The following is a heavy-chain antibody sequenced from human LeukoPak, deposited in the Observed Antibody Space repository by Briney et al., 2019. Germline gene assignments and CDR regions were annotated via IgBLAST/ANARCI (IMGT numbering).Heavy chain of an antibody. J-gene: IGHJ6*02. Sequence: ASVKVSCKASGGTFSSYAISWVRQAPGQGLEWMGWINAGNGNTKYSQKFQGRVTITRDTSASTAYMELSSLRSEDTAVYYCARSYLDYGMDVWGQGTTVTVSS. CDR1: GGTFSSYA. V-gene: IGHV1-3*01. D-gene: IGHD2-2*02. CDR3: ARSYLDYGMDV. CDR2: INAGNGNT.